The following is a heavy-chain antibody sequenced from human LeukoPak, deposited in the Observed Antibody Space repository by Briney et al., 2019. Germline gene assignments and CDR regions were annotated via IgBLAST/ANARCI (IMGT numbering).Heavy chain of an antibody. D-gene: IGHD3-22*01. CDR2: INPNSGGT. Sequence: ASVKVSCKASGYTFTGYYMHWVRQAPGQGLEWMGWINPNSGGTNYAQKFQGRVTMTRDTSISTAYMELSRLRSDDTAVYYCARFNLDSITMIVVVEPEDYASGFDYWGQGTLVTVSS. CDR1: GYTFTGYY. V-gene: IGHV1-2*02. CDR3: ARFNLDSITMIVVVEPEDYASGFDY. J-gene: IGHJ4*02.